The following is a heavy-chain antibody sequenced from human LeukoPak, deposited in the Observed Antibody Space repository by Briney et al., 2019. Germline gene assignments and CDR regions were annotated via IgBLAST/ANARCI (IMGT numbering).Heavy chain of an antibody. CDR2: INWNGGST. J-gene: IGHJ4*02. D-gene: IGHD2-15*01. CDR3: ARVGSEEGYYFDY. Sequence: GGSLRLSCAASGFTFDDYGMSWVRQVPGKGLEWVSGINWNGGSTVYADSVKGRFTISRDNAKNCLYLQMNSLRAEDTALYYCARVGSEEGYYFDYWGQGTLVTVSS. CDR1: GFTFDDYG. V-gene: IGHV3-20*04.